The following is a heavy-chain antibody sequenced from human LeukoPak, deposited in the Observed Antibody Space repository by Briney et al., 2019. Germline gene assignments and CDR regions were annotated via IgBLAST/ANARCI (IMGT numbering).Heavy chain of an antibody. CDR2: IYPGDSDT. V-gene: IGHV5-51*01. D-gene: IGHD2-2*01. J-gene: IGHJ4*02. CDR1: GYSFTSYW. Sequence: GESLKISCKGSGYSFTSYWIGWLRQMPGKGLEWMGIIYPGDSDTRYSPSFQGQVTISTDKSLSTAYLQWSSLKASDTAMYYCARQVPSSRGYFDYWGQGTLVTVSS. CDR3: ARQVPSSRGYFDY.